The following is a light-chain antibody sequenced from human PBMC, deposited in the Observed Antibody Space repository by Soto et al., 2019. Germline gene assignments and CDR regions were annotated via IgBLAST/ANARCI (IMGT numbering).Light chain of an antibody. CDR3: AAWDDSLNGPV. J-gene: IGLJ2*01. CDR2: SNN. Sequence: QSVLTQPPSASGTPGQRVTISCSGSSSNIRSNTVNWYQQLPGTAPKLLIYSNNQRPSAVPDRFSGSKSGTSASLAISGLQSEDEADYYCAAWDDSLNGPVFGGGTKLTVL. V-gene: IGLV1-44*01. CDR1: SSNIRSNT.